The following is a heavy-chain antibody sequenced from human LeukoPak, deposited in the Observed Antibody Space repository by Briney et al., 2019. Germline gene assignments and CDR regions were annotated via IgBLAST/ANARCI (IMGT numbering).Heavy chain of an antibody. Sequence: GGSLRLSCAASGFTFDDYAIHWVRQAPGKGLEWVSLITGDGGSTYYADSVKGRFTISRDNSKNSLYLQMNSLRTEDTALYYCAKDGWRHRPENWFDPWGQGTLVTVSS. D-gene: IGHD2-21*02. CDR2: ITGDGGST. CDR3: AKDGWRHRPENWFDP. CDR1: GFTFDDYA. V-gene: IGHV3-43*02. J-gene: IGHJ5*02.